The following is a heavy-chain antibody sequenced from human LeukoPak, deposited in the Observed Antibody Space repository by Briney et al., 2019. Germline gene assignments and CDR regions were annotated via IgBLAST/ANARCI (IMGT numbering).Heavy chain of an antibody. Sequence: PSGTLSLTCAVSGVSVSRYCWSWIRQTPEKGLQWIAYINYDGETNYDYSLKSRVTISVDTSKNQFSLRLTSVTAADTAIYYCARNTHATTDWPYFDFWGQGAHITVSS. J-gene: IGHJ4*02. D-gene: IGHD3-9*01. V-gene: IGHV4-59*08. CDR2: INYDGET. CDR1: GVSVSRYC. CDR3: ARNTHATTDWPYFDF.